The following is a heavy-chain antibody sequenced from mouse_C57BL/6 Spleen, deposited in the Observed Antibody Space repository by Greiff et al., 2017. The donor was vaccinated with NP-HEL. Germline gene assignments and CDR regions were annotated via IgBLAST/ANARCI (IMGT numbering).Heavy chain of an antibody. CDR2: IDPSDSYT. J-gene: IGHJ2*01. D-gene: IGHD4-1*01. Sequence: QVQLQQPGAELVRPGTSVKLSCKASGYTFTSYWMHWVKQRPGQGLEWIGVIDPSDSYTNYNQKFKGKATLTVDTSSSTAYMQLSSLTSEDSAVYYCARRDWDVRYFDYWGQGTTLTVSS. V-gene: IGHV1-59*01. CDR1: GYTFTSYW. CDR3: ARRDWDVRYFDY.